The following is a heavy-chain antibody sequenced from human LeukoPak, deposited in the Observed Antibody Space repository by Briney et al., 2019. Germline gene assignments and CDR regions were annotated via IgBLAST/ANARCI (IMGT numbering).Heavy chain of an antibody. CDR1: GGTFSSYA. V-gene: IGHV1-24*01. CDR2: FDPEDGET. D-gene: IGHD2-21*01. Sequence: ASVKVSCKASGGTFSSYAISWVRQAPGKGLEWMGGFDPEDGETIYAQKFQGRVTMTEDTSTDTAYMELSSLRSEDTAVYYCATSQSRDLLNGYYWGQGTLVTVSS. CDR3: ATSQSRDLLNGYY. J-gene: IGHJ4*02.